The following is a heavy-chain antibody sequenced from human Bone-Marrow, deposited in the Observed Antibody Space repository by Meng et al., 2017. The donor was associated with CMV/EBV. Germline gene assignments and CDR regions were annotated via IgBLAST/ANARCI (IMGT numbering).Heavy chain of an antibody. J-gene: IGHJ4*02. CDR3: ASLKYYYDSSGYHLPGD. CDR1: GYSISSGYC. V-gene: IGHV4-38-2*02. CDR2: TYHSGST. D-gene: IGHD3-22*01. Sequence: SETLSLTCTVSGYSISSGYCWGWIRQPPGKGLEWIGSTYHSGSTYYNPSLKSRVTISVDTSKNQFSLKLSSVTAADTAVYYCASLKYYYDSSGYHLPGDWGQGTLVTVSS.